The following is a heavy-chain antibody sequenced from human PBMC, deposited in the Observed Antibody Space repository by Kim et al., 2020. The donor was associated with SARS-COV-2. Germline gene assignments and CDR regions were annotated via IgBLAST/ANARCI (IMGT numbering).Heavy chain of an antibody. V-gene: IGHV1-3*01. CDR3: ARERNRIAVARGWFDP. J-gene: IGHJ5*02. Sequence: ASVKVSCKASGYTFTSYAMHWVRQAPGQRLEWMGWINAGNGNTKYSQKFQGRVTITRDTSASTAYMELSSLRSEDTAVYYCARERNRIAVARGWFDPWGQGTLVTVSS. CDR2: INAGNGNT. CDR1: GYTFTSYA. D-gene: IGHD6-19*01.